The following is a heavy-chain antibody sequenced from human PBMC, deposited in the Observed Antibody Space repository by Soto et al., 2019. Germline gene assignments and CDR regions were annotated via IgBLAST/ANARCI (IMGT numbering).Heavy chain of an antibody. CDR2: IDYRGTI. Sequence: NPSETLSLTCTVSGGSTATSSYFWAWIRRPPGKGLEWIGSIDYRGTIYNNPSLKSRVTISVDTSKNHFSLKLDSVTAADTALYYCSRRAPEGFDPWGQGTLVTVSS. J-gene: IGHJ5*02. CDR1: GGSTATSSYF. V-gene: IGHV4-39*02. CDR3: SRRAPEGFDP.